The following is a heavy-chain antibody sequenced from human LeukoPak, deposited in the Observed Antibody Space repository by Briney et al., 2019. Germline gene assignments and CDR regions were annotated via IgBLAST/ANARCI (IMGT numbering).Heavy chain of an antibody. Sequence: SETLSLTCTVSGGSVNNYYWNWIRQSPGKELEYIGYINYSGGTSYNPSLKSRVTISIDTSKNQFSLNPRSVTAADTAVYYCARDYVWGSYRYFDYWGQGTLVTVSS. CDR3: ARDYVWGSYRYFDY. CDR2: INYSGGT. J-gene: IGHJ4*02. V-gene: IGHV4-59*02. CDR1: GGSVNNYY. D-gene: IGHD3-16*02.